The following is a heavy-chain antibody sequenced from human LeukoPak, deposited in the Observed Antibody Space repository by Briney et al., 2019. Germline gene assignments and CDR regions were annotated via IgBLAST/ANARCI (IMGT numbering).Heavy chain of an antibody. CDR1: GGSISSYY. V-gene: IGHV4-59*01. CDR3: ARGTWSYGLDY. Sequence: SETLSLTCTVSGGSISSYYWSWIRQPPGKGLEWIGYIYYSGSTNYNPSLKRRVTISVDTSKNQSSLKLSSATAAATAVYYCARGTWSYGLDYWGQGNHGHPLL. J-gene: IGHJ4*02. D-gene: IGHD5-18*01. CDR2: IYYSGST.